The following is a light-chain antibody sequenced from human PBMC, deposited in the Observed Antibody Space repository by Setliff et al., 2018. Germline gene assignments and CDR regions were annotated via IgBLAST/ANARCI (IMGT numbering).Light chain of an antibody. Sequence: QSALTQPASVSGSPGQSITISWTGTSSDVGYYNYVSWYQQHPGKAPKLMIYEVSNRPSGVSNRFSGSKSGNTASLTISGLRAEDEADYYCSSYTSSSTRVFGTGTKVTVL. CDR3: SSYTSSSTRV. CDR2: EVS. CDR1: SSDVGYYNY. V-gene: IGLV2-14*01. J-gene: IGLJ1*01.